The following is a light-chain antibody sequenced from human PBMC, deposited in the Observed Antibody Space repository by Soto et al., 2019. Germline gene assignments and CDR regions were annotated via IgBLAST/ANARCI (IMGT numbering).Light chain of an antibody. Sequence: EIVLTQSPGTLSLSPGERATLSCRASQSISANYLAWYQQKPGQAPRLLIYGVSIRATGIPDRFAGSGSGPDFTLTISRLEPEDFAVYYGHQYGVSPKTFGQGTTVELK. CDR3: HQYGVSPKT. J-gene: IGKJ1*01. V-gene: IGKV3-20*01. CDR1: QSISANY. CDR2: GVS.